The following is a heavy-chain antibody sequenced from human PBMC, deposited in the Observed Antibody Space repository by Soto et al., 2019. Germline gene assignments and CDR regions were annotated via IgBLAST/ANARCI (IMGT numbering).Heavy chain of an antibody. V-gene: IGHV3-33*05. CDR3: AKDRNCSGGSCYPYYFDY. Sequence: PGGSLRLSCAASGFTFSSYGMHWVRQAPGKGLEWVAVISYDGSNKYYADSVKGRFTISRDNSKNTLYLQMNSLRAEDTAVYYCAKDRNCSGGSCYPYYFDYWGQGTLVTVSS. CDR1: GFTFSSYG. D-gene: IGHD2-15*01. CDR2: ISYDGSNK. J-gene: IGHJ4*02.